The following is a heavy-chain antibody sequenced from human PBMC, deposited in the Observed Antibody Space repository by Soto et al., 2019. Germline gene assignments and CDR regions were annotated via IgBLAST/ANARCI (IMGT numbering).Heavy chain of an antibody. CDR1: GYTFTSYY. D-gene: IGHD4-17*01. Sequence: ASVKVSCKASGYTFTSYYMHWVRQAPGQGLEWMGIINPSGGSTSYAQKFHGRVTMTRDTSTSTVYMELSSLRSEDTAVYYCARLPGEAKVTRPSDYWGQGTLVTVSS. CDR3: ARLPGEAKVTRPSDY. J-gene: IGHJ4*02. CDR2: INPSGGST. V-gene: IGHV1-46*01.